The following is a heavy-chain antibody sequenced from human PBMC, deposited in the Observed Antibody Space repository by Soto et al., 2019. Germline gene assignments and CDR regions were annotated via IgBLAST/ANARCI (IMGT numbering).Heavy chain of an antibody. Sequence: QVQLQESGPGLVKPSQTLSLTCTVSGGSIRRGDYFWTWIRQPPGKGLEWIGYIFYSGSAYYSPSLKSRVTISLDTSKNQFSLKLSSVTAADSAVYFCARGERGPKGEIHGWFDPWGQGPLVTVSS. CDR1: GGSIRRGDYF. CDR2: IFYSGSA. CDR3: ARGERGPKGEIHGWFDP. V-gene: IGHV4-30-4*01. J-gene: IGHJ5*02. D-gene: IGHD1-26*01.